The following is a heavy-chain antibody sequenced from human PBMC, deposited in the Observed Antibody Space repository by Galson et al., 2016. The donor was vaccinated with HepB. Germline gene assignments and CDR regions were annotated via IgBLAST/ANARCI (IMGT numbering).Heavy chain of an antibody. CDR2: VRSKANNDAT. Sequence: SLRLSCAVRGSGASGSAMNWVRQAAGKGLEWVGRVRSKANNDATGYFASVKGRFFISRDDSTTTSYLQMNSLKTEDTAVYYCLMIYTIGGAFFEHWGQGSLVTVSS. V-gene: IGHV3-73*01. D-gene: IGHD3-3*01. CDR3: LMIYTIGGAFFEH. J-gene: IGHJ4*02. CDR1: GSGASGSA.